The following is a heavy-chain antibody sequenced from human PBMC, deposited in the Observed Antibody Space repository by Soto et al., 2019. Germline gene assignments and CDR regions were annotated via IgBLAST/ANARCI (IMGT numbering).Heavy chain of an antibody. Sequence: QVQLVQSGAEVKKPGASVKVSCKASGYIFTTHGISWVRQAPGQGLEWMGWVSGDNGHTNYAQSLQGRVTLTTDTPTNTAYMELRSLRSDDTAVYYCARDLGYCRSGTCYREWFDPWGQGTLVTVSS. CDR2: VSGDNGHT. CDR1: GYIFTTHG. CDR3: ARDLGYCRSGTCYREWFDP. V-gene: IGHV1-18*01. D-gene: IGHD2-15*01. J-gene: IGHJ5*02.